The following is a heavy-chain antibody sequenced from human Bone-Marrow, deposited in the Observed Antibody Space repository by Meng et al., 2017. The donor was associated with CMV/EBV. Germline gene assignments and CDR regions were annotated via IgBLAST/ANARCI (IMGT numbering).Heavy chain of an antibody. D-gene: IGHD2-2*01. V-gene: IGHV1-18*01. CDR3: ASSRYCSSTSCYPGYFDL. CDR2: ISAYNGNT. J-gene: IGHJ2*01. CDR1: GYTFTSYG. Sequence: ASVKVSCKASGYTFTSYGISWVRQAPGQGLEWMGWISAYNGNTNYAQKLQGRVTMTTDTSTSTAYMELRSLRSDDTAVYYCASSRYCSSTSCYPGYFDLWGRGTLVNGSS.